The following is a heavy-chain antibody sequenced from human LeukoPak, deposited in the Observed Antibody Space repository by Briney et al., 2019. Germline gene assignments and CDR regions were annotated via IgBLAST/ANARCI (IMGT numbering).Heavy chain of an antibody. CDR2: FDPEDGET. J-gene: IGHJ4*02. CDR3: ATGFDGDYAFDY. D-gene: IGHD4-17*01. CDR1: GYTLTGLS. V-gene: IGHV1-24*01. Sequence: ASVKVSCKVSGYTLTGLSMHWVRQAPGKGLEWMGGFDPEDGETIYAQKFQGRVTMTEDTSTDTAYMELSSLRSEDTAVYYCATGFDGDYAFDYWGQGTLVTVSS.